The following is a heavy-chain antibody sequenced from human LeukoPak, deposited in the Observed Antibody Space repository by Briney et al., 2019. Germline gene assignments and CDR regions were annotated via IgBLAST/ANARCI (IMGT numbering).Heavy chain of an antibody. V-gene: IGHV4-59*01. Sequence: PSETLSLTCTVPGGSISSYYWSWIRQPPGKGLEWIGYIYYSGSTNYNPSLKSRVTISVDTSKNQFSLKLSSVTAADTAVYYCARGSIAAASVFDYWGQGTLVTVSS. D-gene: IGHD6-13*01. CDR2: IYYSGST. CDR1: GGSISSYY. J-gene: IGHJ4*02. CDR3: ARGSIAAASVFDY.